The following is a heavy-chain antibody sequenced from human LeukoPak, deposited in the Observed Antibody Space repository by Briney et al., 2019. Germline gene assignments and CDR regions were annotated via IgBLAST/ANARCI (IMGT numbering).Heavy chain of an antibody. CDR3: ARSSSISWYRHLVY. J-gene: IGHJ4*02. Sequence: GESLKIAFKGSGYSFTTYWIGWVRQMPGKGLEWLGIIYPGDSDTRYSPSFQGQVTISADTSISTPYLQWSSLKASDTAMYYCARSSSISWYRHLVYWGQGTLVTVSS. CDR2: IYPGDSDT. CDR1: GYSFTTYW. V-gene: IGHV5-51*01. D-gene: IGHD6-13*01.